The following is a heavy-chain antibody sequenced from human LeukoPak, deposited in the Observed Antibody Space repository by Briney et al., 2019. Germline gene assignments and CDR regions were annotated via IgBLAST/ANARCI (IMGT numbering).Heavy chain of an antibody. CDR2: ISYDGSNK. CDR3: ARDRGCSGGSCYPGYYYYYMDV. CDR1: GFTFSSYA. J-gene: IGHJ6*03. D-gene: IGHD2-15*01. Sequence: GRFLRLSCAASGFTFSSYAMHWVRQAPGKGLEWVAVISYDGSNKYYADSVKGRFTISRDNSKNTLYLQMNSLRAEDTAVYYCARDRGCSGGSCYPGYYYYYMDVWGKGTTVTVSS. V-gene: IGHV3-30-3*01.